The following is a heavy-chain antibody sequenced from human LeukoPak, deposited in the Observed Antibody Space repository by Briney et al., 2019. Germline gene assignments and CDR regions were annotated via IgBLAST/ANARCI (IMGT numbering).Heavy chain of an antibody. J-gene: IGHJ3*02. V-gene: IGHV1-2*02. Sequence: ASVXXXXKXSXYTFTGYYMHWVRQAPGQGLEWMGWINPNSGGTNYAQKFQGRVTITRDTSISTAYMELSRLRSDDTAVYYCARDIAVAGHDAFDIWGQGTMVTVSS. CDR3: ARDIAVAGHDAFDI. D-gene: IGHD6-19*01. CDR2: INPNSGGT. CDR1: XYTFTGYY.